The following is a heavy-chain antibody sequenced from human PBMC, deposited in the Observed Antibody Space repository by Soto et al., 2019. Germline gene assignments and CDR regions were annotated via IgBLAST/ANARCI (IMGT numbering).Heavy chain of an antibody. CDR1: GYTFTSYG. Sequence: ASVKVSCKASGYTFTSYGISWVRQAPGQGLEWMGWISAYNGNTNYAQKLQGRVTMTTDTSTSTAYMELRSLRSDDTAVYYCARAWLLTYSSSPTAPTRNYGMDVWGQGTTVTVSS. J-gene: IGHJ6*02. CDR3: ARAWLLTYSSSPTAPTRNYGMDV. D-gene: IGHD6-13*01. CDR2: ISAYNGNT. V-gene: IGHV1-18*01.